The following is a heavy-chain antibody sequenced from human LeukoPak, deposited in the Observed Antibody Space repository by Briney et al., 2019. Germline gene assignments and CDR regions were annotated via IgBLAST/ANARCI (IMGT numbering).Heavy chain of an antibody. J-gene: IGHJ4*02. D-gene: IGHD5-24*01. Sequence: GGSLRLSCTASGFIVSDNCMSWVRQAPGKGLEWVSLIYSLGDTYCADSVKGRFTISRDNSKNTVYLQMNSLRVDDTAVYYCARAPHGRKGYNPYYFDYWGQGTRVTVSS. CDR3: ARAPHGRKGYNPYYFDY. CDR2: IYSLGDT. V-gene: IGHV3-53*01. CDR1: GFIVSDNC.